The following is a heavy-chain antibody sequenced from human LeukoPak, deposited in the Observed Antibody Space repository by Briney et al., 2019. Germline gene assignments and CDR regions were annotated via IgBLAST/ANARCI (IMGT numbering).Heavy chain of an antibody. J-gene: IGHJ4*02. CDR3: ARDFQGLGTRGY. Sequence: AASVKVSCKASGYTFTGYHMHWVRQAPGQGLEWMGWINPNSGGTNYAQKFQGRVTMTRNTSISTAYMELSRLRSDDTAVYYCARDFQGLGTRGYWGQGTLVTVSS. D-gene: IGHD6-13*01. V-gene: IGHV1-2*02. CDR2: INPNSGGT. CDR1: GYTFTGYH.